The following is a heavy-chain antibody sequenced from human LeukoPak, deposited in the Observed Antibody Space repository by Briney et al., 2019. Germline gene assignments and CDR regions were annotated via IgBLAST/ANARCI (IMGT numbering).Heavy chain of an antibody. J-gene: IGHJ6*03. CDR1: GFTFSSYA. CDR3: AGGDTAMVTGYYYYYMDV. CDR2: ISGSGGST. Sequence: GGSLGLSCAASGFTFSSYAMSWVRQAPGKGLEWVSAISGSGGSTYYADSVKGRFTISRDNSKNTLYLQMNSLRAEDTAVYYCAGGDTAMVTGYYYYYMDVWGKGTTVTVSS. D-gene: IGHD5-18*01. V-gene: IGHV3-23*01.